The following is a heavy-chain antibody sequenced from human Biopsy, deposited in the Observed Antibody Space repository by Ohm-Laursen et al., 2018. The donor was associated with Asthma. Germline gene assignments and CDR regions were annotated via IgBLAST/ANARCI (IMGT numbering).Heavy chain of an antibody. D-gene: IGHD3-22*01. CDR2: THYSGTT. CDR3: ARVRGAFYESSFKNAFDV. J-gene: IGHJ3*01. Sequence: SETLSLTCTVSGGSIGIYYWGWIRQPPGKGLEYIGYTHYSGTTNTDPSLTGRVTMSVDTSKNQFSLKVTSVTAADTAVYFCARVRGAFYESSFKNAFDVWGQGTMVTASS. V-gene: IGHV4-59*01. CDR1: GGSIGIYY.